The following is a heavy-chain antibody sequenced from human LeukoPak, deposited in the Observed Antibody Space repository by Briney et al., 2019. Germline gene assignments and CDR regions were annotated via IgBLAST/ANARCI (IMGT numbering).Heavy chain of an antibody. CDR1: GGSISSTSYY. CDR3: AKAGVRYFDSSGLYAFDF. Sequence: SETLSLTCAVSGGSISSTSYYWAWIRQPPGKGLEWIGTIYYSGSTYHNPSLKSRVTMSVDTSRNQFSLKLSSVDAADTAVYYCAKAGVRYFDSSGLYAFDFWGQGATVTVSS. V-gene: IGHV4-39*01. CDR2: IYYSGST. J-gene: IGHJ3*01. D-gene: IGHD3-22*01.